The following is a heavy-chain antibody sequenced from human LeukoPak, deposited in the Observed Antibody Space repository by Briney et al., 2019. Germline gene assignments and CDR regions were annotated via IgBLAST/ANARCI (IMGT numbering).Heavy chain of an antibody. CDR2: IIPIFGTA. Sequence: SVKVSCKASGGTFSSYAISWVRQAPGQGLERMGGIIPIFGTANYAQKFQGRVTITADESTSTAYMELSSLRSEDTAVYYCARVYCGGDCDTYYYYYGMDVWGQGTTVTVSS. CDR3: ARVYCGGDCDTYYYYYGMDV. D-gene: IGHD2-21*02. J-gene: IGHJ6*02. V-gene: IGHV1-69*01. CDR1: GGTFSSYA.